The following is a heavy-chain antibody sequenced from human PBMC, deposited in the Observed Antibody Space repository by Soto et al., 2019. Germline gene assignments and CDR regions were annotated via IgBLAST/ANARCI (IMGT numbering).Heavy chain of an antibody. CDR1: DGSISSSNYY. D-gene: IGHD1-1*01. J-gene: IGHJ4*02. CDR2: ISYIGTT. V-gene: IGHV4-39*02. CDR3: SFYVYSLTT. Sequence: ASETLSLTCTVSDGSISSSNYYWGWIRQPPGKGLEWIGSISYIGTTYYNPSLQSRVTISVDTSKNHFSLNLYFVTAADTAVYYCSFYVYSLTTWGQGTQVTVSS.